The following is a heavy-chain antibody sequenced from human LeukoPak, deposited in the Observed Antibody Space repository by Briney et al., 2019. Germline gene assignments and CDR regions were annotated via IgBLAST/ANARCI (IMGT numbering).Heavy chain of an antibody. J-gene: IGHJ4*02. CDR3: ARVYSYGLDY. CDR1: GGSISSGGYS. V-gene: IGHV4-30-2*01. CDR2: IYHSGST. Sequence: PSETLSLTCAVSGGSISSGGYSWSWIRQPPGKGLEWIGYIYHSGSTYYNPSLKSRVTISVDRSKNQFSLKLSSVTAADTAVYYCARVYSYGLDYWGQGTLVTVSS. D-gene: IGHD5-18*01.